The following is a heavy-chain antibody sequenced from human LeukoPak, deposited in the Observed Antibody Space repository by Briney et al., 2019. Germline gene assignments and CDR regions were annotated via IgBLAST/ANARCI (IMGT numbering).Heavy chain of an antibody. Sequence: QSGGSLRLSCAASGFTFTNYAMTWVRQTPGKGLEWVSAIGGDGASSDYADSVKGRFTISRDNSKNTLYLQMNSLRAEDTALYYCARRVGGTPDYWGLGTLVTVSS. CDR1: GFTFTNYA. V-gene: IGHV3-23*01. CDR2: IGGDGASS. J-gene: IGHJ4*02. CDR3: ARRVGGTPDY. D-gene: IGHD1-26*01.